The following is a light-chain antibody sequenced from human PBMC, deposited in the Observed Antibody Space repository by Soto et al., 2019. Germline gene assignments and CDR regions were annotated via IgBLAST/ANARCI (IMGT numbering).Light chain of an antibody. V-gene: IGKV1-12*01. CDR2: AAS. Sequence: DIQMTQSPSSVSASVGDIITITCRASQPINTWLAWYQQKPGKAPNLLIYAASTLHRGAPSRFSGRGSGTDFSRTIRNLEPEDFATYYCQQSNRFPYTFGQGTKVEMK. CDR1: QPINTW. CDR3: QQSNRFPYT. J-gene: IGKJ2*01.